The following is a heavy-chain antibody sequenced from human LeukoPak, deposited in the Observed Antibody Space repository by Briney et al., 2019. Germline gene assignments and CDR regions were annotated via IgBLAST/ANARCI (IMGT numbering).Heavy chain of an antibody. CDR2: ISGGST. CDR1: GFTFSSYA. V-gene: IGHV3-23*01. D-gene: IGHD3-22*01. Sequence: GSLRLSCAASGFTFSSYAISWVRQAPGKGLEWVSAISGGSTYYAYSVKVRVPISRYNSKNTLYLQMNSRRAEDTAVYYCAKDSNYDSSGYYHNDDYWGQGTLVTVSS. CDR3: AKDSNYDSSGYYHNDDY. J-gene: IGHJ4*02.